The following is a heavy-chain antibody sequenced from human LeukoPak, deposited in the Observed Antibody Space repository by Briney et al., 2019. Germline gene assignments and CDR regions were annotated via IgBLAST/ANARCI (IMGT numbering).Heavy chain of an antibody. CDR1: GFTFGSYA. CDR2: VRGNGATI. V-gene: IGHV3-23*01. J-gene: IGHJ1*01. CDR3: AKDGGRQLNLAEYFQH. D-gene: IGHD6-13*01. Sequence: PGGSLRLSCVASGFTFGSYAMSWVRQAPGKGLEWVSTVRGNGATIYYADSVKGRFTISRDNSKNTVYLQMNSLSAEDTAVYYCAKDGGRQLNLAEYFQHWGQGTLVTVSS.